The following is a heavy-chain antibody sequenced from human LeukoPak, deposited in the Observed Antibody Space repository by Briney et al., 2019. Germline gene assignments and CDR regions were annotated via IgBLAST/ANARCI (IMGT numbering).Heavy chain of an antibody. CDR1: GVSISSYY. CDR3: ARGARPFDS. V-gene: IGHV4-4*09. Sequence: PSETLSLTCTVSGVSISSYYWSWIRQPPGKGLECIGYIYISGDTNYNPSLKSRVTMSLDTSKNQFSLKLSSLTAADTAVYYCARGARPFDSWGQGTLVTVSS. J-gene: IGHJ4*02. CDR2: IYISGDT. D-gene: IGHD3-16*01.